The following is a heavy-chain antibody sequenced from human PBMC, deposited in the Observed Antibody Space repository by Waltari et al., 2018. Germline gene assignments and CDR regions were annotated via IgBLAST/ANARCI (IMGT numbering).Heavy chain of an antibody. CDR1: GGSISSSSYY. Sequence: QVQLQESGPVLVKPSETLSLTCTVSGGSISSSSYYWGWIRQPPGKGLEWVGSIHYRGVAYSNPSLKGRVTMSMDTSKNQFSLDLSAVTAADTAVYYCARAVPDIVVIPAAKFDYWGQGTLVAVSS. D-gene: IGHD2-2*01. CDR2: IHYRGVA. J-gene: IGHJ4*02. V-gene: IGHV4-39*07. CDR3: ARAVPDIVVIPAAKFDY.